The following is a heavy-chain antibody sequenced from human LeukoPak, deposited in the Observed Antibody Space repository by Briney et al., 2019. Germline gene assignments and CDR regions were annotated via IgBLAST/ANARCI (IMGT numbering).Heavy chain of an antibody. Sequence: PGGSLRLSCVASGFTFSTYTMNWIRQAPGKGLEWVSSISGGGGRIYYADSVKGRFTISRDNSENTLYLQMNSLRVEDTAIYYCAKDFTTGGNDDIWGQGTMVIVSS. J-gene: IGHJ3*02. CDR1: GFTFSTYT. CDR2: ISGGGGRI. V-gene: IGHV3-23*01. D-gene: IGHD1-26*01. CDR3: AKDFTTGGNDDI.